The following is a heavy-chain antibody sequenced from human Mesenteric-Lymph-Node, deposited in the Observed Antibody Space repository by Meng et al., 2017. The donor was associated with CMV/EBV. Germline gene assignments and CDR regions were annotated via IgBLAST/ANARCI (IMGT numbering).Heavy chain of an antibody. D-gene: IGHD4-17*01. CDR1: GGSFSGYY. J-gene: IGHJ4*02. V-gene: IGHV4-34*03. CDR3: TTFHY. Sequence: SQTLSLTCAVYGGSFSGYYWSWIRQPPGKGLEWIGEINHSGSTNYNPSLKSRVTISVDTSKNQFSLKLSSVTAADTAVYYCTTFHYWGQGTLVTVSS. CDR2: INHSGST.